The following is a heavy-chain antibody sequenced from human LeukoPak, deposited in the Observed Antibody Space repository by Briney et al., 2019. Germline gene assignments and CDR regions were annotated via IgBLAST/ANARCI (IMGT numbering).Heavy chain of an antibody. CDR3: TTDFTLAAAGTIYFDY. V-gene: IGHV3-15*01. CDR2: IKSKTDGGTT. D-gene: IGHD6-13*01. Sequence: PGGSLRLSCAASGFTFSNAWMSWVRQAPGKGLEWVGRIKSKTDGGTTDYAAPVKGRFTISRDDSKNTLYLQMNSLKTEDTAVYYCTTDFTLAAAGTIYFDYRGQGTLVTVSS. J-gene: IGHJ4*02. CDR1: GFTFSNAW.